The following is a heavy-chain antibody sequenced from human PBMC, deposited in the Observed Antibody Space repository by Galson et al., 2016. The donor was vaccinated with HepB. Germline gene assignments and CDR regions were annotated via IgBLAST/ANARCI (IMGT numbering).Heavy chain of an antibody. D-gene: IGHD3-22*01. V-gene: IGHV3-7*01. Sequence: SLRLSCAASGFTFNRYWMSWVRQAPGKGLEWVANIKHDGSDKYYVDSVKGRFIISRDNAKNSLYLQMNSLRAEDTAVYYCVRDDISGSYSLDAFDIWGQGTMVTVSS. CDR1: GFTFNRYW. J-gene: IGHJ3*02. CDR3: VRDDISGSYSLDAFDI. CDR2: IKHDGSDK.